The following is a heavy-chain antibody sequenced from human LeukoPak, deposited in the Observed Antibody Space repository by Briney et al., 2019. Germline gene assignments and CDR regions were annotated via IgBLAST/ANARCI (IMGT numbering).Heavy chain of an antibody. V-gene: IGHV1-69*06. J-gene: IGHJ5*02. CDR1: GGTFSSYA. CDR2: IIPIFGTA. D-gene: IGHD3-16*01. Sequence: SVKVSCKASGGTFSSYAISWVRQAPGQGLEWMGGIIPIFGTANYAQKFQGRVTMTEDTSTDTAYMELSSLRSEDTAVYYCATGYGGGHNWFDPWGQGTLVTVSS. CDR3: ATGYGGGHNWFDP.